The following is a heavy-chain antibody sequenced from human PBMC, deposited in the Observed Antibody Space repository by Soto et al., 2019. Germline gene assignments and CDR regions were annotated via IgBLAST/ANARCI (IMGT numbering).Heavy chain of an antibody. D-gene: IGHD3-3*01. CDR1: GVTFSSYA. CDR2: IIPIFGTA. J-gene: IGHJ6*02. CDR3: ATNPPRITIFGVVIRDYYYYGMDV. Sequence: GASVKVSCKASGVTFSSYAISWVRQAPGQGLEWMGGIIPIFGTANYAQKFQGRVTITADGSTSTAYMELSSLRSEDTAVYYCATNPPRITIFGVVIRDYYYYGMDVWGQGTTVTVSS. V-gene: IGHV1-69*13.